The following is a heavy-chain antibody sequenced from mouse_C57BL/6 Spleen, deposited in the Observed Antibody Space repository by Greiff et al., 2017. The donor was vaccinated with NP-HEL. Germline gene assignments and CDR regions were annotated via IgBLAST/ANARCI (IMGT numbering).Heavy chain of an antibody. CDR2: IYPGDGDT. D-gene: IGHD1-1*01. CDR3: ARSSNAYYYGSSYDDY. V-gene: IGHV1-82*01. J-gene: IGHJ2*01. CDR1: GYAFSSSW. Sequence: VQLQQSGPELVKPGASVKISCKASGYAFSSSWMNWVKQRPGKGLEWIGRIYPGDGDTNYNGKFKGKATLTADKSSSTAYLQLSSLTSENSAVYVCARSSNAYYYGSSYDDYWGQGTTLTVSS.